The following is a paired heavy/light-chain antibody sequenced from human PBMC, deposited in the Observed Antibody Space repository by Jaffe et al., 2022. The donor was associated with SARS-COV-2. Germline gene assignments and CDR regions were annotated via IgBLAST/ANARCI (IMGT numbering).Heavy chain of an antibody. CDR1: GFTFDDYA. D-gene: IGHD6-13*01. CDR2: ISWNSGSI. V-gene: IGHV3-9*01. CDR3: AKDSFGYSSSWTTSSRQRYFDL. J-gene: IGHJ2*01. Sequence: EVQLVESGGGLVQPGRSLRLSCAASGFTFDDYAMHWVRQAPGKGLEWVSGISWNSGSIGYADSVKGRFTISRDNAKNSLYLQMNSLRAEDTALYYCAKDSFGYSSSWTTSSRQRYFDLWGRGTLVTVSS.
Light chain of an antibody. J-gene: IGLJ1*01. CDR3: CSYAGSSTSLYV. CDR1: SSDVGSYNL. CDR2: EGS. Sequence: QSALTQPASVSGSPGQSITISCTGTSSDVGSYNLVSWYQQHPGKAPKLMIYEGSKRPSGVSNRFSGSKSGNTASLTISGLQAEDEADYYCCSYAGSSTSLYVFGTGTKVTVL. V-gene: IGLV2-23*01.